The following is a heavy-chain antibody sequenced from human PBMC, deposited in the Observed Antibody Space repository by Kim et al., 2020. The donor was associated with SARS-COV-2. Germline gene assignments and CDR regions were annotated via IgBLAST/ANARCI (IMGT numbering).Heavy chain of an antibody. V-gene: IGHV4-39*01. CDR1: GGSIRRSSHY. D-gene: IGHD3-9*01. J-gene: IGHJ4*02. Sequence: SETLSLTCTVSGGSIRRSSHYWGWIRQPPGKGLEWIGSIYYSGSTSYNPSLKSRVTISVDTSKNQISLRLSYVAAADTAVYYCARLPGGILTGYYNNYIDYWGQGTLVTVSS. CDR2: IYYSGST. CDR3: ARLPGGILTGYYNNYIDY.